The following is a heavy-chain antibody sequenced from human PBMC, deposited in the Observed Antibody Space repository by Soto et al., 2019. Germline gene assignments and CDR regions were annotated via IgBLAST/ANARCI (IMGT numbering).Heavy chain of an antibody. CDR2: IYQSGSS. CDR1: GGSISSGGYS. CDR3: ARAHYYYGMDV. Sequence: KASETLSLTCGVPGGSISSGGYSWNWIRQPPGKGLEWIGYIYQSGSSYYNPSLKSRVTISIDRSKNQFSLKLSSVTAADTAMYYCARAHYYYGMDVWGQGTTVTVSS. V-gene: IGHV4-30-2*01. J-gene: IGHJ6*01.